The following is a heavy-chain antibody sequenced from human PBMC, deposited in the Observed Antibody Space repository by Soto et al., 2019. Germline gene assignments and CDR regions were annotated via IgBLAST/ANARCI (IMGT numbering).Heavy chain of an antibody. CDR3: AAPDSRDGYKNTARWYGMDV. V-gene: IGHV1-69*01. CDR1: GGTFSSYA. Sequence: QVQLVQSGAEVKKPGSSVKVSCKASGGTFSSYAISWVRQAPGQGLEWMGGIIPIFGTANYAQKFQGRVTITADESTSTAYRELSSLRSEDTAVYYCAAPDSRDGYKNTARWYGMDVWGQGTTVTVSS. CDR2: IIPIFGTA. D-gene: IGHD5-12*01. J-gene: IGHJ6*02.